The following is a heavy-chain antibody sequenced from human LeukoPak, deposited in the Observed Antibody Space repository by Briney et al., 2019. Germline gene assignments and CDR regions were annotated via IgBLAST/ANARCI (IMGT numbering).Heavy chain of an antibody. D-gene: IGHD1-26*01. V-gene: IGHV1-24*01. CDR1: GYSLSELS. CDR3: ARGGVGATTGLWFDP. CDR2: FDPGDDET. J-gene: IGHJ5*02. Sequence: ASVKVSCKVSGYSLSELSTHWVRQAPGQGLEWMGGFDPGDDETIYAQKFQGRVTMTEDTSTDTAYLELSSLRSEDTAVYFCARGGVGATTGLWFDPWGQGTLVTVSS.